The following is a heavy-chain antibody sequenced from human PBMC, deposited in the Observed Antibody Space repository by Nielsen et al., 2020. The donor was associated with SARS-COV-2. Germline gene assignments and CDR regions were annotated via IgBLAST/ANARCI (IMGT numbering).Heavy chain of an antibody. CDR3: AKDLGWFVDQLQIGDAFDI. D-gene: IGHD2-2*01. J-gene: IGHJ3*02. Sequence: WIRQPPGKGLVWVSRINSDGSSTSYADSVKGRFTISRDNAKNTLYLQMNSLRAEDTAVYYCAKDLGWFVDQLQIGDAFDIWGQGTMVTVSS. V-gene: IGHV3-74*01. CDR2: INSDGSST.